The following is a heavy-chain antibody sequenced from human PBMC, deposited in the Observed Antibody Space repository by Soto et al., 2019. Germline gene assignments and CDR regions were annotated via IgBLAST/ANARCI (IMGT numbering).Heavy chain of an antibody. Sequence: GGSLRLSCASSGFTFSSNWMSWVRQAPGKGLEWVANIKQDGSEKYYVDSVKGRFTISRDNAKNSLYLQMNSLRAEDTAVYYCAKDKGGYYDSSGPAPYFDIWGQGTMVTVSS. CDR2: IKQDGSEK. J-gene: IGHJ3*02. V-gene: IGHV3-7*01. CDR3: AKDKGGYYDSSGPAPYFDI. CDR1: GFTFSSNW. D-gene: IGHD3-22*01.